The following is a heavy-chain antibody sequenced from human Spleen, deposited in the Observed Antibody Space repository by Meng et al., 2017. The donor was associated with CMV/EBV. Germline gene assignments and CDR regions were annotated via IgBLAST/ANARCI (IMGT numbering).Heavy chain of an antibody. D-gene: IGHD4/OR15-4a*01. V-gene: IGHV3-11*01. CDR3: ARLVPYYYYGMDV. CDR2: ISSSGSTI. Sequence: GESLKISCAASGFTFSDYYMSWIRQAPGKGLEWVSYISSSGSTIYYADSVKGRFTISRDNAKNSLYLQMNSLRAEDTAVYYCARLVPYYYYGMDVWGQGTTVTVSS. CDR1: GFTFSDYY. J-gene: IGHJ6*02.